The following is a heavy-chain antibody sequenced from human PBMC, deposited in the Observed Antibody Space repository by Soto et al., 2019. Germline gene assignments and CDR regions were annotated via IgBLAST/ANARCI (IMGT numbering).Heavy chain of an antibody. CDR2: MYYNGNI. CDR1: GGSISNYY. Sequence: QLQVQESGPGLVKPSETLSLTCNVSGGSISNYYWTWVRQSPEKGLEWIGYMYYNGNINYNPSLKSRVTISIDTSKNQFSLTLKSVTAADTAVYYCASGGNWFDPWGQGVLLTVSS. V-gene: IGHV4-59*01. J-gene: IGHJ5*02. CDR3: ASGGNWFDP. D-gene: IGHD3-16*01.